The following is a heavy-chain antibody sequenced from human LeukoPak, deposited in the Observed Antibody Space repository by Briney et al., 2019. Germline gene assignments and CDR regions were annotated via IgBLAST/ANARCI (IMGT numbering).Heavy chain of an antibody. D-gene: IGHD3-10*01. V-gene: IGHV1-2*02. CDR1: GYTFTGYY. CDR2: INPNSGGT. J-gene: IGHJ4*02. Sequence: ASVKVSCKASGYTFTGYYMHWVRQALGQGLEWMGWINPNSGGTNYAQKFQGRVTMTRDTSISTAYMELSRLRSDDTAVYYCARCLEPDSMVRGVDYWGQGTLVTVSS. CDR3: ARCLEPDSMVRGVDY.